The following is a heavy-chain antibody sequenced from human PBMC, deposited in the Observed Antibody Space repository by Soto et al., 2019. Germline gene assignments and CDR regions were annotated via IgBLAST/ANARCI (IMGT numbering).Heavy chain of an antibody. D-gene: IGHD1-7*01. CDR3: AKNQERELPRVIDF. Sequence: LRLSCAASGFTFSDYYMSWIRQAPGKGLEWVSYISSSGSTIYYADSVKGRFTISRDNAKNSLYLQMNSLRAEDTAVYYCAKNQERELPRVIDFWGQGTLVTVSS. CDR2: ISSSGSTI. CDR1: GFTFSDYY. V-gene: IGHV3-11*01. J-gene: IGHJ4*02.